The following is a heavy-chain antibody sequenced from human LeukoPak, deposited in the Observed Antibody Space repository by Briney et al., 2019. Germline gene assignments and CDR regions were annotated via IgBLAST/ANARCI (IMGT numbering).Heavy chain of an antibody. V-gene: IGHV1-8*01. CDR1: GYTFTSYD. Sequence: ASVKVSCKASGYTFTSYDINWVRQATGQELEWMGWMNPHSANTAYAQKFQGRVTITKNNSISTAYMELSSLRSDDTAVYYCTRRANGRRYNWFATWGQGTLVTVSS. D-gene: IGHD2-8*01. CDR3: TRRANGRRYNWFAT. CDR2: MNPHSANT. J-gene: IGHJ5*02.